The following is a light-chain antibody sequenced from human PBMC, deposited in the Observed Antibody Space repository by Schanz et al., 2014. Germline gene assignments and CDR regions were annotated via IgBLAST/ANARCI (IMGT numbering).Light chain of an antibody. CDR1: SSNIGGGYD. CDR3: QSYDTSLSGSRV. V-gene: IGLV1-40*01. J-gene: IGLJ3*02. CDR2: GNS. Sequence: QSVLTQPPSVSGAPGQRVTISCTGSSSNIGGGYDVHWYQQLPGTAPKVLIYGNSNRPSGVPERFSGSKSGTSASLTITGLQAEDEADYYCQSYDTSLSGSRVFGGGTKLTVL.